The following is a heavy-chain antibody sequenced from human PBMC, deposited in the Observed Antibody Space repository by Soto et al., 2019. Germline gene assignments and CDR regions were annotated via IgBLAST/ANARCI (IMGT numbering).Heavy chain of an antibody. CDR1: GFTFSDYY. V-gene: IGHV3-11*01. Sequence: PGGSLRLSCAASGFTFSDYYLSWIRQAPGKGLEWVSYISSGGSAIYYADSVKGRFTISRDNAKKSLYLQMNSLRAEDTAVYYCARTYSSSSELRGGTIDYWGQGTLVTVSS. J-gene: IGHJ4*02. D-gene: IGHD6-6*01. CDR2: ISSGGSAI. CDR3: ARTYSSSSELRGGTIDY.